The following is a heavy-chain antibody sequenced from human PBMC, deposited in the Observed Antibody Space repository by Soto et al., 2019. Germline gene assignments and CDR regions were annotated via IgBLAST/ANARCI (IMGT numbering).Heavy chain of an antibody. CDR1: GGSISSGGYS. CDR3: ARQQWLLLNPLAI. V-gene: IGHV4-30-2*01. D-gene: IGHD6-19*01. J-gene: IGHJ3*02. CDR2: IYHSGST. Sequence: SETLSLTCAVSGGSISSGGYSWSWIRQPPGKGLEWIGYIYHSGSTYYNPSLRSRVTISVDRSKNQFSLKLSSVTAADTAVYYWARQQWLLLNPLAIWGQGTMVTVAS.